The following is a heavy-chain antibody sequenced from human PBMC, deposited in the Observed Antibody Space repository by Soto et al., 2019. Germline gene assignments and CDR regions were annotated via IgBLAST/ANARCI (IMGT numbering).Heavy chain of an antibody. CDR3: TKDRVPDGIYSFDF. CDR2: IDLGGTSP. Sequence: SGGSLRLSCAASGFSFRDYSMNWVRQAPGKGLEWVAFIDLGGTSPDYSESVKGRFTISKDKSMKTVYLQMNSLRVEDAAVYYCTKDRVPDGIYSFDFWGQGALVTVSS. D-gene: IGHD2-21*01. V-gene: IGHV3-23*03. J-gene: IGHJ4*02. CDR1: GFSFRDYS.